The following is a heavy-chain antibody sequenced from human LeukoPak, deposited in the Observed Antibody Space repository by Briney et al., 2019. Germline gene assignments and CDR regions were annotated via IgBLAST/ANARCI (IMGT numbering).Heavy chain of an antibody. V-gene: IGHV1-2*02. CDR3: ARVKWAVYQLLDY. CDR1: GYTFTGYY. CDR2: INPNSGGT. D-gene: IGHD2-2*01. Sequence: ASVKVSCKASGYTFTGYYMHWVRQAPGQGLEWMGWINPNSGGTNYAQKFQGRVTMTRDTSISTAYMELSRLRSDDTAVYYCARVKWAVYQLLDYWGQGTLVTVSS. J-gene: IGHJ4*02.